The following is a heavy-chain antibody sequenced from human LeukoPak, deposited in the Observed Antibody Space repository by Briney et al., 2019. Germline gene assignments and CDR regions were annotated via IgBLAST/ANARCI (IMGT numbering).Heavy chain of an antibody. Sequence: ASVKVSCKASGGTFSSYALSWVRQAPGQGLEWMGWISAYNGNTNYAQKLQGRVTMTTDTSTSTAYMELRSLRSDDTAVYYCARPRYCSGGSCYSAFDYWGQGTLVTVSS. J-gene: IGHJ4*02. D-gene: IGHD2-15*01. CDR2: ISAYNGNT. V-gene: IGHV1-18*01. CDR1: GGTFSSYA. CDR3: ARPRYCSGGSCYSAFDY.